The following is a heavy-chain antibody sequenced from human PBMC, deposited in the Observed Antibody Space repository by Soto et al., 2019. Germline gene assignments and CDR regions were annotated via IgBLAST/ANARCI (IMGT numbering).Heavy chain of an antibody. CDR3: VKGATGGPRGYFDL. CDR1: GFTFNTYG. Sequence: QVQLVESGGGVVQPGRSLRLSCAASGFTFNTYGMHWVRQAPGKGLEWVAVTSYDGSNKYYADSVKGRFTISRDNAKNPLYVEMNSRRAEDTAVYYCVKGATGGPRGYFDLWGRGTLVTVSS. J-gene: IGHJ2*01. D-gene: IGHD3-16*01. V-gene: IGHV3-30*18. CDR2: TSYDGSNK.